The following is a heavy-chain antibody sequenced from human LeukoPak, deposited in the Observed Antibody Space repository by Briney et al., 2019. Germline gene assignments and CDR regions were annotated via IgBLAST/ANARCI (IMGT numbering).Heavy chain of an antibody. D-gene: IGHD6-19*01. CDR1: GFTFSSYW. CDR3: ARDLSAVAGTAYFDP. V-gene: IGHV3-74*01. CDR2: INSDGSST. Sequence: QAGGSLRLSCAASGFTFSSYWMHWVRQAPGKGLVWVSRINSDGSSTRYADSVKGRFTISRDNSKNTLYLQMNSLKTEDTAVYYCARDLSAVAGTAYFDPWGQGTLVTVSS. J-gene: IGHJ5*02.